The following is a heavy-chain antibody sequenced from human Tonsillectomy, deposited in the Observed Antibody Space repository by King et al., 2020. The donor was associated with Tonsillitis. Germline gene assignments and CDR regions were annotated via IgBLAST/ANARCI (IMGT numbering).Heavy chain of an antibody. V-gene: IGHV3-30*18. D-gene: IGHD3-22*01. CDR1: GFTFSSYG. CDR2: ISYDGSNK. CDR3: AKGYDSSGYYSEYFDL. Sequence: VQLVESGGGVVQPGRSLRLSCAASGFTFSSYGMHWVRQAPGKGLEWVAVISYDGSNKYYADSVKGRFTISRDNSKNRVYLQMNSLRAEDTAVYYCAKGYDSSGYYSEYFDLRGRGTLVTVSS. J-gene: IGHJ2*01.